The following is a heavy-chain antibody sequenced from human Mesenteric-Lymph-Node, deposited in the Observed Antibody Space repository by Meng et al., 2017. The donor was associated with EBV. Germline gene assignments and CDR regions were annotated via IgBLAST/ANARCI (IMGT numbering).Heavy chain of an antibody. CDR3: ARATVKNWFDP. J-gene: IGHJ5*02. V-gene: IGHV4-61*01. CDR2: IYYSGST. Sequence: QLPLQESGSGLVKPSETLSLTCTVSGGSVSSGSYYWSWIRQPPGKGLEWIGYIYYSGSTNYNPSLKSRVTISVDTSKNQFSLKLSSVTAADTAVYYCARATVKNWFDPWGQGTLVTVSS. D-gene: IGHD4-17*01. CDR1: GGSVSSGSYY.